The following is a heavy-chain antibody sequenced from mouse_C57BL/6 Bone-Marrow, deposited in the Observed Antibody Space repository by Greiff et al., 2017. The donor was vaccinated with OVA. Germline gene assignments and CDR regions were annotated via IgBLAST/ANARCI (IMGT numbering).Heavy chain of an antibody. Sequence: DVMLVESGGGLVQPKGSLKLSCAASGFSFNTYAMNWVRQAPGKGLEWVARIRSKSNNYATYYADSVKDRFTISRDDSESMLYLQMNNLKTEDTAMYYCVRHRIIPLDYYGSSYVGYFDVWGTGTTVTVSS. D-gene: IGHD1-1*01. J-gene: IGHJ1*03. V-gene: IGHV10-1*01. CDR3: VRHRIIPLDYYGSSYVGYFDV. CDR1: GFSFNTYA. CDR2: IRSKSNNYAT.